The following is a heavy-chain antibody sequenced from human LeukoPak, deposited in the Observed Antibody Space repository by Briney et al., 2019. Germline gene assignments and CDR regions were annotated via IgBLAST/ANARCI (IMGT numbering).Heavy chain of an antibody. CDR1: GYTFTGYY. V-gene: IGHV1-2*02. Sequence: GASVKVSCKASGYTFTGYYMHWVRQAPGQGLEWMGWINPNSGGTNYAQKFQGRVTMTRDTSISTAYMELSRLRSDDTAVYYCARAELKYDSSGYYAQDFDYWGQGNLVTASS. CDR3: ARAELKYDSSGYYAQDFDY. J-gene: IGHJ4*02. D-gene: IGHD3-22*01. CDR2: INPNSGGT.